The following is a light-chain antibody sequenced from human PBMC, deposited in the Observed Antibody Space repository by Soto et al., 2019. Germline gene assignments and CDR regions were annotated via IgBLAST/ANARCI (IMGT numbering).Light chain of an antibody. V-gene: IGKV3-15*01. CDR3: QQYNNWPPGT. Sequence: EIVMTQSRATLSVSPGERATRACRASQSVNSNLAWYQQKPGQAPRLLIYGASTRATGIPARFSGSGSGTEFTLTISSLQSEDFAVYYCQQYNNWPPGTFGPGTKVDIK. CDR1: QSVNSN. CDR2: GAS. J-gene: IGKJ3*01.